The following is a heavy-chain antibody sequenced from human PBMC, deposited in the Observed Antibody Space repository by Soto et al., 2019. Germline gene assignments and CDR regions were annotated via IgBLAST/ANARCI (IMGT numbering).Heavy chain of an antibody. D-gene: IGHD3-10*01. CDR1: GFIFKLYW. Sequence: GGSLRLSCAASGFIFKLYWMHWVRQSPGKGLVWISRIYNDGTYSDYADSVRGRFTISRDNVNDTLYLQMNNLRAEDSGLYYCTRGPRPISTGTGAYWGQGTQVTVSS. J-gene: IGHJ4*02. CDR2: IYNDGTYS. V-gene: IGHV3-74*01. CDR3: TRGPRPISTGTGAY.